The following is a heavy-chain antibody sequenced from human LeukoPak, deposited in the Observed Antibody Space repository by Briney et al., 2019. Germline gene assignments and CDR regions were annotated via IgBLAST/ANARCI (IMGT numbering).Heavy chain of an antibody. D-gene: IGHD3-22*01. J-gene: IGHJ4*02. Sequence: GGSLRLSCAASGFTFSSYSMNWVRQAPGKGLEWVSSISSSSSYIYYADSVKGRFTISRDNAKNSLYLQVNSLRAEDTAVYYCAGAPYDSSGYYYYWGQGTLVTVSS. CDR2: ISSSSSYI. CDR3: AGAPYDSSGYYYY. V-gene: IGHV3-21*01. CDR1: GFTFSSYS.